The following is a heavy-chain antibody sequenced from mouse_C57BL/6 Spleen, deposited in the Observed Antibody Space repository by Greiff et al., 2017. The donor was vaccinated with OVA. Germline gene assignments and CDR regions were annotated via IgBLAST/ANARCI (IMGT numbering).Heavy chain of an antibody. CDR1: GYTFTEYT. CDR2: FYPGSGSI. CDR3: ARHGAHYYGSSYGFDY. D-gene: IGHD1-1*01. Sequence: QVQLKESGAELVKPGASVKLSCKASGYTFTEYTIHWVKQRSGQGLEWIGWFYPGSGSIKYNEKFKDKATLTADKSSSTVYMELSRLTSEDSAVYFCARHGAHYYGSSYGFDYWGQGTTLTVSS. J-gene: IGHJ2*01. V-gene: IGHV1-62-2*01.